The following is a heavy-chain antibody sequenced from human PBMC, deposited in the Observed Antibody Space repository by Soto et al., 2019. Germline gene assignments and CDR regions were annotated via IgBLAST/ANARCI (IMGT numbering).Heavy chain of an antibody. CDR3: ARDPRGKYSYGPDY. D-gene: IGHD5-18*01. Sequence: GGSLRLSCAASGFTFSSYVMHWVRQSPGKGLEWVAVIWYDGSNKYYADSVKGRFTISRDNSKNTLYLQMNSLRAEDTAVYYCARDPRGKYSYGPDYWGQGTLVTVSS. CDR1: GFTFSSYV. J-gene: IGHJ4*02. V-gene: IGHV3-33*01. CDR2: IWYDGSNK.